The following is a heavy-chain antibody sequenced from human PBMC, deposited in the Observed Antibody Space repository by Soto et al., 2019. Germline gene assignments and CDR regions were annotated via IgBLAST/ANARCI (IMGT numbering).Heavy chain of an antibody. CDR3: ARKVSGSTGRPDLWYFDL. D-gene: IGHD3-10*01. Sequence: EVQLLDSGGGLVQPGGSLGPSCAASGFPFSAYALPWARKPPGRGLGWVSAISGGGDATFYADSVKGRFTISRDNSKNTLYLQMNTLRAEDTAVYYCARKVSGSTGRPDLWYFDLWGRGTLVTVSS. CDR2: ISGGGDAT. V-gene: IGHV3-23*01. CDR1: GFPFSAYA. J-gene: IGHJ2*01.